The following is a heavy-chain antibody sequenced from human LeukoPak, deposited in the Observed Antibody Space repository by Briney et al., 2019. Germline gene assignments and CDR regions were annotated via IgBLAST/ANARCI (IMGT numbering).Heavy chain of an antibody. J-gene: IGHJ6*02. Sequence: PGGSLRLPCAASGFTFNNYAMSWVRQAPGKGLEWVSAISGSGGSTYYADSVKGRFTISRDNSKNTLYLQMDSLRAEDTAVYYCAKTVPNSSSWYYYYYGMDVWGQGTTVTVSS. CDR3: AKTVPNSSSWYYYYYGMDV. CDR1: GFTFNNYA. V-gene: IGHV3-23*01. CDR2: ISGSGGST. D-gene: IGHD6-13*01.